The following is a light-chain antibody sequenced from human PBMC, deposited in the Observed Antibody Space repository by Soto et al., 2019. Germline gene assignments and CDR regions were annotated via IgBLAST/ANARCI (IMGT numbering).Light chain of an antibody. CDR1: QDIASW. J-gene: IGKJ1*01. V-gene: IGKV1-12*01. CDR2: AAS. Sequence: DIQMTQSPSSVSASVGDRVNIICRASQDIASWLAWYQQIPGKAPKLLIYAASSLHSGVPSRFSGSVSGTEFTLTISSLQPEDFATYFCGQAHSFPWTFGQGTKVEV. CDR3: GQAHSFPWT.